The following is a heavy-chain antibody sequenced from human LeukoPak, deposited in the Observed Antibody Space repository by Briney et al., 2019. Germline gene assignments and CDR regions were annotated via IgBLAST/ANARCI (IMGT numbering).Heavy chain of an antibody. Sequence: SGGSLRLSCAASGFTFSSYWIHWVRQTPGKGLVWVSRINGDGNSASYADSVRGRFTISRDNAKNTVYLQMNSLRAEDTAVYYCAKGSDRGSSSWPILYYYYGMDVWGQGTTVTVSS. CDR1: GFTFSSYW. CDR2: INGDGNSA. D-gene: IGHD6-13*01. CDR3: AKGSDRGSSSWPILYYYYGMDV. V-gene: IGHV3-74*01. J-gene: IGHJ6*02.